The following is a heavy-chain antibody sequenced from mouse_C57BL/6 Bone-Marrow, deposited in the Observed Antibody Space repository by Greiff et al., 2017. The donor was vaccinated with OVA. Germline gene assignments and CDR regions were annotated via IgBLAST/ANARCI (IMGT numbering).Heavy chain of an antibody. CDR1: GYTFTSYW. V-gene: IGHV1-69*01. D-gene: IGHD3-2*02. Sequence: QVQLQQPGAELVMPGASVKLSCKASGYTFTSYWMHWVKQRPGQGLEWIGEIDPSDSYTNYNQKFKGKSTLTVDKSSSTAYLQLSSLTSEYSAVYYCARWGNSGYYYFDYWGQGTTLTVSA. J-gene: IGHJ2*01. CDR2: IDPSDSYT. CDR3: ARWGNSGYYYFDY.